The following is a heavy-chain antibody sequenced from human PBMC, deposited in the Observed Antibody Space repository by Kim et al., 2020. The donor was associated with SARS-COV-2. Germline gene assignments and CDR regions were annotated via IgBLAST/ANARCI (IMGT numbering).Heavy chain of an antibody. Sequence: ASVKVSCKASGYTFTSYDINWVRQATGQGLEWMGWMNPNSGNTGYAQKFQGRVTMTRNTSISTAYMELSSLRSEDTAVYYCARRMITFGGVIGYYFDYWGQGTLVTVSS. V-gene: IGHV1-8*01. CDR3: ARRMITFGGVIGYYFDY. D-gene: IGHD3-16*02. J-gene: IGHJ4*02. CDR1: GYTFTSYD. CDR2: MNPNSGNT.